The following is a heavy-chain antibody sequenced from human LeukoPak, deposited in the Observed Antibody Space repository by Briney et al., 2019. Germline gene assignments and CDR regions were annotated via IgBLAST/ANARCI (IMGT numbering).Heavy chain of an antibody. CDR2: IIPIFGTA. CDR1: GGTFSSYA. V-gene: IGHV1-69*06. J-gene: IGHJ6*03. Sequence: ASVKVSCKASGGTFSSYAISWVRQAPGQGLEWMGGIIPIFGTANYAQKFQGRVTITADKSTSTAYMELSSLRSEDTAVYYCARGGYSGYDVNYYYYYMDVWGKGTTVTVSS. CDR3: ARGGYSGYDVNYYYYYMDV. D-gene: IGHD5-12*01.